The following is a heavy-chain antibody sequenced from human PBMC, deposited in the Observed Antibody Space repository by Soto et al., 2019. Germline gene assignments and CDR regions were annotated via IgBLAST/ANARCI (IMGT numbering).Heavy chain of an antibody. CDR3: ARPMYGDDYYYGMDG. V-gene: IGHV1-69*01. D-gene: IGHD4-17*01. CDR2: FIPIFGTA. J-gene: IGHJ6*02. CDR1: GRTFISYA. Sequence: QAQLLQSGDEVKTPGSSAKVSCKASGRTFISYAISWVRQAPGQGLEWMGGFIPIFGTANYAQKFQGRVTITADESTSTAYMELSSLRSEDTAVYYCARPMYGDDYYYGMDGWGQGTTVTVSS.